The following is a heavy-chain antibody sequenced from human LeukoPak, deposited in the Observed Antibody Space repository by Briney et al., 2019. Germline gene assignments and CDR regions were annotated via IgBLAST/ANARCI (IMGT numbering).Heavy chain of an antibody. CDR3: ARGDCSGGSCSDY. CDR1: GFTFSSYE. D-gene: IGHD2-15*01. Sequence: GGSLRLSCAASGFTFSSYEMNWVRQAPGKGLEWVSYISSSGSTIYYADSVKGRFTISRDNAKNSLYLQMNSLRAEDTAVYYCARGDCSGGSCSDYWGQGTLVTVSS. J-gene: IGHJ4*02. V-gene: IGHV3-48*03. CDR2: ISSSGSTI.